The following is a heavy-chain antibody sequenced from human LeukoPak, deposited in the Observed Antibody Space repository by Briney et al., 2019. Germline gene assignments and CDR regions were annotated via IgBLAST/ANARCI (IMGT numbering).Heavy chain of an antibody. CDR2: IDSDGSTT. V-gene: IGHV3-74*01. CDR1: GFTLSSHW. J-gene: IGHJ4*02. D-gene: IGHD2-2*01. CDR3: ARGLTLLGYCSSTSCLMNY. Sequence: GGSLRLSCAVSGFTLSSHWMHCVRQAPGKGLVWVSRIDSDGSTTDYADSVKGRFTISRDNANNTLYLQMNSLRAEDAGVYYCARGLTLLGYCSSTSCLMNYWGQGTLVTVSS.